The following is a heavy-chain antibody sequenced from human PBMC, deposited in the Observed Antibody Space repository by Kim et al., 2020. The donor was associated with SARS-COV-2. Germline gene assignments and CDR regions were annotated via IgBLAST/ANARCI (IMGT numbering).Heavy chain of an antibody. Sequence: LKSRVTISVGTSKNQFSLKLSSVTAADTAVYYCARALAAAGTYYYYGMDVWGQGTTVTVSS. V-gene: IGHV4-59*01. J-gene: IGHJ6*02. D-gene: IGHD6-13*01. CDR3: ARALAAAGTYYYYGMDV.